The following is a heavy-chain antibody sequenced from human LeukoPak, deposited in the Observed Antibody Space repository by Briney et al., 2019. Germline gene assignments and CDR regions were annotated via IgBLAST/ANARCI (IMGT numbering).Heavy chain of an antibody. CDR1: GYTFTGYY. CDR2: INPNSGGT. V-gene: IGHV1-2*06. J-gene: IGHJ6*02. Sequence: GASVKVSCKASGYTFTGYYMHWVRQAPGQGLEWMGRINPNSGGTNYAQKFQGRVTMTRDTSISTAYMELSRLRSDDTAVYYCARAFPPLNSSSWYSWYYYYYYGMDVWGQGTTVTVSS. CDR3: ARAFPPLNSSSWYSWYYYYYYGMDV. D-gene: IGHD6-13*01.